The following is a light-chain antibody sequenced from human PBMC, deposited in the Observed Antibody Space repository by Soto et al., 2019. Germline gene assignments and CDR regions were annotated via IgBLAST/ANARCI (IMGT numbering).Light chain of an antibody. CDR3: QQHANWPLT. CDR2: EAS. J-gene: IGKJ4*01. V-gene: IGKV3-11*01. Sequence: IVLTQSPGSLSFSPWERATLSCRASQSVGNNLAWYQQKPGQAPGLLIYEASTRATGIPARFSGSGSGTDFTPTISSLEPEDFAVYYCQQHANWPLTFGGGTKVDIK. CDR1: QSVGNN.